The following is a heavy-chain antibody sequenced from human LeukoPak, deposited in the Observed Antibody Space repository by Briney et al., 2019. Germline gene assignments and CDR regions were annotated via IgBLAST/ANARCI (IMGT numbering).Heavy chain of an antibody. CDR3: ARRAGAYSHPYDY. CDR2: IYSGGST. CDR1: GFTVSSNS. V-gene: IGHV3-53*01. D-gene: IGHD4/OR15-4a*01. J-gene: IGHJ4*02. Sequence: PGGSLRLSCTVSGFTVSSNSWSWVRQAPGKGLEWVSFIYSGGSTHYSDSVKGRFTISRDNSKNTLYLQMNSLRAEDTAVYYCARRAGAYSHPYDYWGQGTLVTVSS.